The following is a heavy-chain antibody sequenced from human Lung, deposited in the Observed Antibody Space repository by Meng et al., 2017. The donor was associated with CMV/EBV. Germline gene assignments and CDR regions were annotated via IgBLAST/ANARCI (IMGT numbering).Heavy chain of an antibody. CDR2: IYSSGRT. Sequence: VNLRGPGGGSLRPGGSLCPSCAASGFTFTSYYMHWVRQAPGKGLEWVSVIYSSGRTYYADSVKGRFTISRDNSKNTVDLQMNTLRAEDTAIYYCVRGPLLGWFDPWGQGALVTVSS. CDR3: VRGPLLGWFDP. CDR1: GFTFTSYY. J-gene: IGHJ5*02. V-gene: IGHV3-53*01.